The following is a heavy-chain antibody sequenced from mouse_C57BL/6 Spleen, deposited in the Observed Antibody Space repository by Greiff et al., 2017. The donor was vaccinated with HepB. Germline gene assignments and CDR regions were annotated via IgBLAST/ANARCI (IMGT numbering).Heavy chain of an antibody. J-gene: IGHJ3*01. CDR2: ISSGGDYI. V-gene: IGHV5-9-1*02. CDR3: TNFYYGLAY. Sequence: EVKLMESGEGLVKPGGSLKLSCAASGFTFSSYAMSWVRQTPEKRLEWVAYISSGGDYIYYADTVKGRFTISRDNARNTLYLQMSSLKSEDTAMYYCTNFYYGLAYWSQGTLVTVSA. D-gene: IGHD2-2*01. CDR1: GFTFSSYA.